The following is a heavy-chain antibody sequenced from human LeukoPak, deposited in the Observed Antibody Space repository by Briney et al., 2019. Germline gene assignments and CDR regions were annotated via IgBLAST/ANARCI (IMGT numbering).Heavy chain of an antibody. D-gene: IGHD3-22*01. J-gene: IGHJ4*02. Sequence: PGGSLRLSCAASGFTFSSYEMNWVRQAPGKGLEWVSYISGSGSNTYYADSVKGRFTISRDNAKNSLYLQMNSLRAEDTAIYYCARDYYDSSGYYGGAFWGQGTLVTVSS. V-gene: IGHV3-48*03. CDR1: GFTFSSYE. CDR3: ARDYYDSSGYYGGAF. CDR2: ISGSGSNT.